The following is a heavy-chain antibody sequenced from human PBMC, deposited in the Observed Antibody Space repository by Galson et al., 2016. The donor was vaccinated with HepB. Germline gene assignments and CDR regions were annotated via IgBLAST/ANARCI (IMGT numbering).Heavy chain of an antibody. D-gene: IGHD3-10*01. CDR3: ARAVHGSGSYWDK. CDR2: ISYDGRYE. V-gene: IGHV3-30*04. CDR1: GFTFSSYA. J-gene: IGHJ4*02. Sequence: SLRLSCAASGFTFSSYAMHWVRQAPGKGLEWAAVISYDGRYESYAGAVKGRFTISRDNFKNTLYLHLNSLRAEETAVYYCARAVHGSGSYWDKWGQGTLVAVSS.